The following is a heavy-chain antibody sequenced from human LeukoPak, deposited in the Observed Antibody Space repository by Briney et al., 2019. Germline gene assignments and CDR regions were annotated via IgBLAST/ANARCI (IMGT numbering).Heavy chain of an antibody. D-gene: IGHD1-14*01. CDR3: ARGTLNIPGEHGAFDY. J-gene: IGHJ4*02. Sequence: GRSLRLSCAASGFTFDDYAMHWVRQAPGKGLEWVSGISWNSGSIGYADSVKGRFTISRDNAKNSLYLQMNSLRAEDTAVYYCARGTLNIPGEHGAFDYWGQGTLVTVSS. CDR1: GFTFDDYA. CDR2: ISWNSGSI. V-gene: IGHV3-9*01.